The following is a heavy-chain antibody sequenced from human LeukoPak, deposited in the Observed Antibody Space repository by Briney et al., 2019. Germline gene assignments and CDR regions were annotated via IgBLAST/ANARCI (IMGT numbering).Heavy chain of an antibody. CDR3: AKDRDLAAAGTPLLDY. CDR2: ISGGGRST. D-gene: IGHD6-13*01. V-gene: IGHV3-23*01. CDR1: GFTFSSYA. Sequence: GGSLRLSCAASGFTFSSYAMSWVRQAPGKGLEWVAAISGGGRSTYYADSVKGRFTISRDNSKNTLYLQMNSLRAEDTAVYYCAKDRDLAAAGTPLLDYWGQGTQVTVSS. J-gene: IGHJ4*02.